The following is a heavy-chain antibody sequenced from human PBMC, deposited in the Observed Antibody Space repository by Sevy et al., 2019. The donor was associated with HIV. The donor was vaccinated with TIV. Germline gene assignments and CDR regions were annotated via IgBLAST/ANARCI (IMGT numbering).Heavy chain of an antibody. CDR1: GYTFSSYW. J-gene: IGHJ4*02. CDR2: VNSDGDT. D-gene: IGHD6-13*01. CDR3: VAANSWEDY. Sequence: GGSLRLSCEGSGYTFSSYWMHWVRQAPGKGLEWVSRVNSDGDTAYADSVKGRFTMSRDNAENTMSLQMNSLRADDTGLYYCVAANSWEDYWGQGTLVTDSS. V-gene: IGHV3-74*01.